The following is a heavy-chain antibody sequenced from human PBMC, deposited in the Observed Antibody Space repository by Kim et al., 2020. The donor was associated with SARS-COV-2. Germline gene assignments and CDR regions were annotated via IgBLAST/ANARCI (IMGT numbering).Heavy chain of an antibody. Sequence: ADSVKGRFTISRDNSKNTLYLQMSSLRAEDTAVYYCVKEHPGRYYYGMDVWGQGTTVTVSS. CDR3: VKEHPGRYYYGMDV. V-gene: IGHV3-64D*06. J-gene: IGHJ6*02.